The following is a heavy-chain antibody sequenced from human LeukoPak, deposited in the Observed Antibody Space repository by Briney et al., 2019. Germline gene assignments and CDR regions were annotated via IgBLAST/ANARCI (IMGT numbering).Heavy chain of an antibody. J-gene: IGHJ4*02. CDR3: GTHAGRTGSDD. V-gene: IGHV3-11*01. D-gene: IGHD3/OR15-3a*01. CDR2: ISGSGNDI. Sequence: GGSLRLSCATSGFIFSGYYMSWIRQAPGKGLEWVSYISGSGNDISYADSVRGRFTISRDNAKGSLYLQMNSLRAADTAVYYCGTHAGRTGSDDWGQGTLVTVSS. CDR1: GFIFSGYY.